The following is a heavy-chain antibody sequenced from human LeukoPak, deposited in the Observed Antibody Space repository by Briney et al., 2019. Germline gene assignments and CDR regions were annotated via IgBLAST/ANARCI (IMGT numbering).Heavy chain of an antibody. CDR2: IIPILGIA. CDR3: AREAWIGYCSSTSCYIGSGSAFDI. Sequence: SVKVSCKASGGTFSSYAISWVRQAPGQGLEWMGRIIPILGIANYAQKFQGRVTITADKSTSTAYMELSSLRSEDTAVYYCAREAWIGYCSSTSCYIGSGSAFDIWGQGTMVTVSS. J-gene: IGHJ3*02. CDR1: GGTFSSYA. D-gene: IGHD2-2*02. V-gene: IGHV1-69*04.